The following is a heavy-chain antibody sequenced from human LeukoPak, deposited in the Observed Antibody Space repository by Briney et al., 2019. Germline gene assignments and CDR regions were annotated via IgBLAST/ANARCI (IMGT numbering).Heavy chain of an antibody. CDR1: GGSITDYY. D-gene: IGHD2-2*01. Sequence: PSETLSLTCTVSGGSITDYYWSWIRQPAGKGLEWIGRIYTSGSTNYNPSLKSRVTMSVDKSKNQFSLKLRSVTAADTAVYFCARDSCRSASCYNNWFDPRGQGTLVTVSS. V-gene: IGHV4-4*07. CDR2: IYTSGST. J-gene: IGHJ5*02. CDR3: ARDSCRSASCYNNWFDP.